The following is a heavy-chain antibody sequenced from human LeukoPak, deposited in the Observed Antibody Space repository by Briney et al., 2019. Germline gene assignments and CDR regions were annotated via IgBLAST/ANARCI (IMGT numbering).Heavy chain of an antibody. CDR2: IYYSGST. CDR1: GYSISSGYY. CDR3: ARHNVATISPYLFDY. J-gene: IGHJ4*02. Sequence: SETLSLTCAVSGYSISSGYYWGWIRQPPGKGLEWIGSIYYSGSTYYKPSLKRRVTISVDTSKNQFSLKLSSVTAADTAVYYCARHNVATISPYLFDYWGQGTLVTVSS. D-gene: IGHD5-12*01. V-gene: IGHV4-38-2*01.